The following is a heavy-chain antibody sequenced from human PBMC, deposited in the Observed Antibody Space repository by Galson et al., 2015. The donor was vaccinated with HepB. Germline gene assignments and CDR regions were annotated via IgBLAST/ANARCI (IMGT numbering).Heavy chain of an antibody. V-gene: IGHV1-18*01. J-gene: IGHJ4*02. CDR1: GYTFSSYS. Sequence: SVKVSCKASGYTFSSYSIAWVRQAPGQGLEWMGWINTYNGNTNYAKDHQGRVTLTTDTSTSTAYLGLRSLGSDDTAVYYCATGGMATIGGPTFDYWGQGTLVTVSS. CDR2: INTYNGNT. CDR3: ATGGMATIGGPTFDY. D-gene: IGHD5-24*01.